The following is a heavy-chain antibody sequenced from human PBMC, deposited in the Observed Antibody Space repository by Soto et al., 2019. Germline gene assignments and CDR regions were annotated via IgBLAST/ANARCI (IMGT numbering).Heavy chain of an antibody. CDR1: GGSISSGGYY. Sequence: QVQLQESGPGLVKPSQTLSLTCTVSGGSISSGGYYWSWIRQHPGKGLEWIGYIYYSGSTYYNPCLKSRVTISEDXYKXQXCLKLSSVTAADTAVYYCAREAIGYYGSGTLPGMDVWGQGTTVTVSS. V-gene: IGHV4-31*03. CDR3: AREAIGYYGSGTLPGMDV. CDR2: IYYSGST. D-gene: IGHD3-10*01. J-gene: IGHJ6*02.